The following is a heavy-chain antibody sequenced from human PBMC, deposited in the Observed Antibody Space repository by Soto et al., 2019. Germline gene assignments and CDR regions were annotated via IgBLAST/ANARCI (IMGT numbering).Heavy chain of an antibody. J-gene: IGHJ5*02. CDR3: ARRERAAGTDWWFDP. Sequence: QLQLQESGPGLVKPSETLSLTCTVSGGSISSSSFHWGWLRQPPGKGLEWIGSIYYSGSTYYSPSLKSRVTISVDTSRTQFSLKLSSVTAADTAVYYCARRERAAGTDWWFDPWGQGTLVTVSS. CDR2: IYYSGST. D-gene: IGHD6-13*01. V-gene: IGHV4-39*01. CDR1: GGSISSSSFH.